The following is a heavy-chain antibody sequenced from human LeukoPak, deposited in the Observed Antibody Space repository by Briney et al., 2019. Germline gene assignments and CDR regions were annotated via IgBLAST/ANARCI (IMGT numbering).Heavy chain of an antibody. V-gene: IGHV4-4*02. D-gene: IGHD3-22*01. Sequence: SETLSLTCAVSGGSISSNNWWSWLRQPPGKGLEWIGEIYHSGGTNYNPSLKSRVTISVDTSKNQFSLKLSSVTAADTAVYYCARGVRDSSGYYSFFYWGQGTLVTVTS. J-gene: IGHJ4*02. CDR1: GGSISSNNW. CDR3: ARGVRDSSGYYSFFY. CDR2: IYHSGGT.